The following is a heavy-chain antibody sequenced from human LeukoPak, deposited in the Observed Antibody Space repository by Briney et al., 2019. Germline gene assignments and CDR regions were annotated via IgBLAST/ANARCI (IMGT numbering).Heavy chain of an antibody. Sequence: ASVKVSCKASGYTFTNYYMHWVRQAPALGFEWMGWINPKSGGTSYPQKFQGRLTMTRDTSISTAYMELSRLRSDDTAVYYCVPSANYYYFDYWGQGTLVTVSS. CDR2: INPKSGGT. D-gene: IGHD4/OR15-4a*01. J-gene: IGHJ4*02. V-gene: IGHV1-2*02. CDR1: GYTFTNYY. CDR3: VPSANYYYFDY.